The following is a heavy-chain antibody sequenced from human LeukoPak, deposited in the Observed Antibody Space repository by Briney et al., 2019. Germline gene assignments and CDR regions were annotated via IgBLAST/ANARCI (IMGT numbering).Heavy chain of an antibody. V-gene: IGHV3-11*01. CDR3: ARASRTMRFLEWLPLDY. J-gene: IGHJ4*02. CDR2: ISSSGSTI. Sequence: GGSLRLSCAAAGFTVSDYYMSWIRQAPGKGLEWVSYISSSGSTIYYADSVKGRFTISRDNANDSMYLQMNSLRAEDTAVYYCARASRTMRFLEWLPLDYWGQGTLVTVSS. D-gene: IGHD3-3*01. CDR1: GFTVSDYY.